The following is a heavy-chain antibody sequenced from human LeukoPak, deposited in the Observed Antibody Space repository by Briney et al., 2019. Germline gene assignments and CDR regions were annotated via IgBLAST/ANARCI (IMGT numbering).Heavy chain of an antibody. J-gene: IGHJ3*02. D-gene: IGHD2-2*01. CDR1: GFTFSSYG. CDR3: AKDCCSPTAISSSYAFDI. CDR2: IRYDGSNK. Sequence: GGSLRLSCAASGFTFSSYGMHWVRQAPGKGLEWVAFIRYDGSNKYYADSVKGRFTISRDNSKNTLYLQMNSLRAEDTAVYYCAKDCCSPTAISSSYAFDIWGQGTMVTVSS. V-gene: IGHV3-30*02.